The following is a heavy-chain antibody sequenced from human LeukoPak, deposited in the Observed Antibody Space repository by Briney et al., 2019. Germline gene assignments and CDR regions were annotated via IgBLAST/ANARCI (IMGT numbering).Heavy chain of an antibody. Sequence: SETLSLTCTVSGGSISSGSYYWSWIRQHPGKGLEWIGYIYYSGSTYYNPSLKSRVTISVETSKSQLSLKLNSVTAADTAMYYCARVTMIRGVLFDYWGQGTLVTVSS. D-gene: IGHD3-10*01. CDR1: GGSISSGSYY. CDR3: ARVTMIRGVLFDY. CDR2: IYYSGST. V-gene: IGHV4-31*03. J-gene: IGHJ4*02.